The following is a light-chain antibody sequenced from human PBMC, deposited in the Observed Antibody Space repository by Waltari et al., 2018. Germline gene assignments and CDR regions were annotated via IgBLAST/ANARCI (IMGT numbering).Light chain of an antibody. Sequence: QSALTQPASVSGSPGQSITISCTGASGDVGASNYVSWYQQHPGKAPKLKIYDVTVRPSGVFNRFSGSNSGNTASLTISGLQAEDEADYYCCSYISSTITWVFGGGTKLTVL. CDR2: DVT. V-gene: IGLV2-14*03. CDR3: CSYISSTITWV. CDR1: SGDVGASNY. J-gene: IGLJ3*02.